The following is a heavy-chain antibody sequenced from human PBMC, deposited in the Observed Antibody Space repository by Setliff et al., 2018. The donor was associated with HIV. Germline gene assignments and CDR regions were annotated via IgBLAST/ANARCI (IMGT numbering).Heavy chain of an antibody. J-gene: IGHJ3*01. CDR1: GGSSGTHA. CDR2: IISILGIT. V-gene: IGHV1-69*10. Sequence: ASVKVSCKASGGSSGTHAMNWVRQAPGQGLEWMGQIISILGITNYAQKFQGRVTLTADESTSTMYMELSSLTSDDTAVYYCAGPRGDEAFDVWGQGTMVTV. CDR3: AGPRGDEAFDV.